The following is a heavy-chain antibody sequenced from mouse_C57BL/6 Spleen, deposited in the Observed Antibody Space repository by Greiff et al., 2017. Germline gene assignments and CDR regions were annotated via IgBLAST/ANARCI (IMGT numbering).Heavy chain of an antibody. D-gene: IGHD3-2*02. J-gene: IGHJ3*01. CDR1: GFTFSNYW. V-gene: IGHV6-3*01. Sequence: EVKVEESGGGLVQPGGSMKLSCVASGFTFSNYWMNWVRQSPEKGLEWVAQIRLKSDNYATHYAESVKGRFTISRDDSKSSVYLQMNNLRAEDTGIYYCTVRTAQVPFAYWGQGTLVTVSA. CDR2: IRLKSDNYAT. CDR3: TVRTAQVPFAY.